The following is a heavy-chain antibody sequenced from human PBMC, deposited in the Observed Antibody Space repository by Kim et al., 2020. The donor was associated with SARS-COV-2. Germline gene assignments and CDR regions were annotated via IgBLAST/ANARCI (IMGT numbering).Heavy chain of an antibody. V-gene: IGHV3-53*01. D-gene: IGHD1-26*01. CDR2: IHDAGST. Sequence: GGSLRLSCAVSGSSVRSSYMTWVRQAPGKGLEWVSAIHDAGSTYYADSVKGRFTISRDIPKDTHYLQMNSLRADDTAVYYCSRSTVGAYFDYWGQGSLVSVSS. CDR1: GSSVRSSY. CDR3: SRSTVGAYFDY. J-gene: IGHJ4*02.